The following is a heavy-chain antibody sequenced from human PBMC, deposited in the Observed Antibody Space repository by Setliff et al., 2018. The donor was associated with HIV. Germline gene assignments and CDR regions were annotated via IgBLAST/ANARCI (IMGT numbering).Heavy chain of an antibody. Sequence: SVKVSCKASGGTFSSYAISWVRQAPGQGLEWMGGSIPMYGTSNYAQKFQGRVTITADTSTDTAYMELSSLRSEDTAVYYCATSRGYSGSPSDAFDIWGQGTMVTVSS. CDR1: GGTFSSYA. V-gene: IGHV1-69*06. D-gene: IGHD1-26*01. CDR2: SIPMYGTS. CDR3: ATSRGYSGSPSDAFDI. J-gene: IGHJ3*02.